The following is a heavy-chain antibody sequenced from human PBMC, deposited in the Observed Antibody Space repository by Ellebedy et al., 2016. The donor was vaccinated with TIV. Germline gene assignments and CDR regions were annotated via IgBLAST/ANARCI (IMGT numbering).Heavy chain of an antibody. CDR1: GYTFTGYY. D-gene: IGHD5-18*01. Sequence: ASVKVSCXASGYTFTGYYMHWVRQAPGQGLEWMGWINPNSGGTNYAQKFQGRVTMTRDTSISTAYMELSRLRSDDTAVYYCARDTPGGYSYGRPDYWGQGTLVTVSS. V-gene: IGHV1-2*02. J-gene: IGHJ4*02. CDR3: ARDTPGGYSYGRPDY. CDR2: INPNSGGT.